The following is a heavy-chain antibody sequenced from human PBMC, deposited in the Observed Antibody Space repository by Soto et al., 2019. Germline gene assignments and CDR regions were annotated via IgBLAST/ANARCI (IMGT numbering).Heavy chain of an antibody. D-gene: IGHD5-12*01. CDR1: GGTFISYA. CDR3: ARGRGYSGYDSYYYYGMDV. J-gene: IGHJ6*02. V-gene: IGHV1-69*01. CDR2: IIPIFGTA. Sequence: QVQLVQSGAEVKKPGSSVKVSCKASGGTFISYAISWVRQAPGQGLEWMGGIIPIFGTANYAQKFQGRVTITADESTSTAYMDLSSLRSEDTAVYYCARGRGYSGYDSYYYYGMDVWGQGTTVTVSS.